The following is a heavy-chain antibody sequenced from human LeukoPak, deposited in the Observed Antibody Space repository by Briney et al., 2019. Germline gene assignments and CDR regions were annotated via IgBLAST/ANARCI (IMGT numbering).Heavy chain of an antibody. V-gene: IGHV1-69*13. CDR3: ARVPLTEGYCSSTSCYENGSFDY. J-gene: IGHJ4*02. D-gene: IGHD2-2*01. CDR1: GGTFSSYA. Sequence: ASVKVSCKASGGTFSSYAISWVRQAPGQGLEWMGGIIPIFGTANYAQKFQGRVTITADESTSTAYMELSSLRSEDTAVYCCARVPLTEGYCSSTSCYENGSFDYWGQGTLVTVSS. CDR2: IIPIFGTA.